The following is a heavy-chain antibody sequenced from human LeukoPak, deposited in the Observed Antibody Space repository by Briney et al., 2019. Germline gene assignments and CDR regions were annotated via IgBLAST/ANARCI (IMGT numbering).Heavy chain of an antibody. J-gene: IGHJ5*02. CDR2: INHSGST. CDR1: GGSFSGYY. V-gene: IGHV4-34*01. CDR3: ARGHYYGSGSCYLTWFDP. Sequence: KPSETLSLTCAVYGGSFSGYYWSWIRQPPGKGLEWIGEINHSGSTNYNPSLKSRVTISVDTSKNQFSMKLSSVTAADTAVYYCARGHYYGSGSCYLTWFDPWGQGTLVTVSS. D-gene: IGHD3-10*01.